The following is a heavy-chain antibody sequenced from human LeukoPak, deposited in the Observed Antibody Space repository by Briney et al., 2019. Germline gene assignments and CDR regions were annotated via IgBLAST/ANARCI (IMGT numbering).Heavy chain of an antibody. V-gene: IGHV3-23*01. CDR3: AKEFYDSSGYRSRCDY. D-gene: IGHD3-22*01. J-gene: IGHJ4*02. CDR2: ISGSGDKK. CDR1: GFPFSNYA. Sequence: GGSLRLSCAASGFPFSNYAMSWVRQAPGRGLEWVSAISGSGDKKSYADSVKGRFTISRANSKNTLYLQMNSLRAEDTAVCYCAKEFYDSSGYRSRCDYWGQGTLVTVSS.